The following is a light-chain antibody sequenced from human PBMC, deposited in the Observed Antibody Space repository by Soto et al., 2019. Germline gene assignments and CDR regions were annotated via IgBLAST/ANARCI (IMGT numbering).Light chain of an antibody. CDR3: QQYQNLWT. Sequence: DIQMTQSPSTLSASVGDRVTITCRASQSISSWLAWYQQKPGKAPKLLIYDASSLESGVPSRFSGSGSGTEFTLTISSLQPDDFALYYCQQYQNLWTFGQGTKVDIK. CDR2: DAS. J-gene: IGKJ1*01. V-gene: IGKV1-5*01. CDR1: QSISSW.